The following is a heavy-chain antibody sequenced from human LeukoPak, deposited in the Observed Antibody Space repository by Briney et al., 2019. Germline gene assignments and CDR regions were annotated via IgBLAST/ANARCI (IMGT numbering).Heavy chain of an antibody. V-gene: IGHV4-59*08. CDR1: GGSINYDY. Sequence: PSETLSLTCTVCGGSINYDYWSWIRQSPGKQLEGIGDIHYSGATNYSPSLNSRVTISVDTSKNQFSLKLSSVTAAGTALYYCATLRGASTAVFDSWRQGTRVSVSS. CDR3: ATLRGASTAVFDS. CDR2: IHYSGAT. D-gene: IGHD2-21*02. J-gene: IGHJ4*02.